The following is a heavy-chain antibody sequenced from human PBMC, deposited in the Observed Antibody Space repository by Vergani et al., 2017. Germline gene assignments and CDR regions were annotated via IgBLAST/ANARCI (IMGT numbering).Heavy chain of an antibody. CDR3: AKDLGTSSGGGWFDP. CDR1: GFTLSNYD. J-gene: IGHJ5*02. Sequence: QVQLVESGGGVVQRGGSLRLSCATSGFTLSNYDMQWIRQGPGKGLEFVAFIQFDGSNQYYADSVKGRFTLSRDNAKNSLYLQMNSLRAEDTALYYCAKDLGTSSGGGWFDPWGLGTLVTVSS. CDR2: IQFDGSNQ. V-gene: IGHV3-30*02. D-gene: IGHD6-6*01.